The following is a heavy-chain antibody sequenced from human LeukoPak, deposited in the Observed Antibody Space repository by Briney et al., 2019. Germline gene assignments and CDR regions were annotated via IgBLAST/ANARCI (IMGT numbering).Heavy chain of an antibody. J-gene: IGHJ4*02. D-gene: IGHD3-10*01. CDR2: INHSGST. Sequence: SETLSLTCAVYGGSFSGYYWSWIRQPPGKGLEWIGEINHSGSTNYNPSLKSRVTISVDTSKNQFSLKLSSVTAADTAVYYCARGVIMNYWGQGTLVTVSS. V-gene: IGHV4-34*01. CDR3: ARGVIMNY. CDR1: GGSFSGYY.